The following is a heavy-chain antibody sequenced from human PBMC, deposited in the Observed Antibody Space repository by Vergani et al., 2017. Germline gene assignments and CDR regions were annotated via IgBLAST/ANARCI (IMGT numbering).Heavy chain of an antibody. Sequence: QVQLQESGPGLVKPSQTLSLTCTVSGASISSGNYYWNWIRQPAGKGLEWIGRIYTSGSTNYNPSLKSRVTISLDTSKNQFSLQLNSVTPEDTAVYYCARDFTMVRGVIIHWYFDLWGRGTLVTVSS. CDR3: ARDFTMVRGVIIHWYFDL. D-gene: IGHD3-10*01. J-gene: IGHJ2*01. CDR2: IYTSGST. CDR1: GASISSGNYY. V-gene: IGHV4-61*02.